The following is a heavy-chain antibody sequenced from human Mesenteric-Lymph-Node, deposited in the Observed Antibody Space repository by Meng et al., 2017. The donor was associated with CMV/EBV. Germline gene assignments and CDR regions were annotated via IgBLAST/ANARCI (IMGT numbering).Heavy chain of an antibody. CDR2: IYYSGTT. J-gene: IGHJ4*02. Sequence: GDSITSGDYYWSWTRQPPGKGLEWIGYIYYSGTTYYNPSLKSRVTISVDTSKNQFSLKLSSVTAADTAVYYCATQGGYSSSSPPFDYWGQGTLVTVSS. V-gene: IGHV4-30-4*01. CDR1: GDSITSGDYY. D-gene: IGHD6-13*01. CDR3: ATQGGYSSSSPPFDY.